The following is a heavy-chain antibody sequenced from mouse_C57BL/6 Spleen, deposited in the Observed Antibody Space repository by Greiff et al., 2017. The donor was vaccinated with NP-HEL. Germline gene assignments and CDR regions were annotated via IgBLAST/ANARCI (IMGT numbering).Heavy chain of an antibody. V-gene: IGHV1-64*01. Sequence: QVQLQQPGAELVKPGASVKLSCKASGYTFTSYWMHWVKQRPGPGLEWIGMIHPNSGSTNYNEKFKSKATLTVDKSSSTAYMQLSSLTSEDSAVYYCARLLTMISYYFDYWGQGTTLTVSS. CDR1: GYTFTSYW. CDR3: ARLLTMISYYFDY. J-gene: IGHJ2*01. CDR2: IHPNSGST. D-gene: IGHD2-4*01.